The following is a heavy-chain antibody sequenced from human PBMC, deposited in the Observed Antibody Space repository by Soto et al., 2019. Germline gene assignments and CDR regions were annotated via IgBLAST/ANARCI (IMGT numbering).Heavy chain of an antibody. D-gene: IGHD1-26*01. V-gene: IGHV3-53*01. CDR1: GFTVSSNY. CDR3: ARGRGGGRYGEFDY. CDR2: IYSGGST. J-gene: IGHJ4*02. Sequence: GGSLRLSCAASGFTVSSNYMSWVRQAPGKGLEWVSVIYSGGSTYYADSVKGRFTISRDNSKNTLYLQMNSLRAEDTAVYCCARGRGGGRYGEFDYWGQGTLVTVSS.